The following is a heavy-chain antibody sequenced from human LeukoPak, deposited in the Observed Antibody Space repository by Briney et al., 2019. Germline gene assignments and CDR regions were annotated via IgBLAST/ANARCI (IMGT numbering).Heavy chain of an antibody. CDR2: INTHNGNT. CDR3: ARNYGGNYYLWSDYYYYYMDV. Sequence: GASVKVSCKASGYTFTSYYMHWVRQAPGQGLEWMGWINTHNGNTHYAQKFQGRVTMTTDTSTSTAYMELRSLRSDDTAVYYCARNYGGNYYLWSDYYYYYMDVWGKGTTVTVSS. D-gene: IGHD4-23*01. CDR1: GYTFTSYY. J-gene: IGHJ6*03. V-gene: IGHV1-18*04.